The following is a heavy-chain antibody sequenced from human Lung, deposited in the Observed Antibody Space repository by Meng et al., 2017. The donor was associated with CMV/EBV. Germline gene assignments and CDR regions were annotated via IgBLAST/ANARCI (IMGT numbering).Heavy chain of an antibody. CDR3: ARGYCGSTSCYTWMDY. CDR2: INPNSGGT. D-gene: IGHD2-2*02. Sequence: ASVKVSXKASGYTFTGYYMHWVRQAPGQGLEWMGWINPNSGGTNYAQKFQGRVTMTRDTSISTAYMELSRLRSDDTAVYYCARGYCGSTSCYTWMDYWGQGTXVTVSS. V-gene: IGHV1-2*02. CDR1: GYTFTGYY. J-gene: IGHJ4*02.